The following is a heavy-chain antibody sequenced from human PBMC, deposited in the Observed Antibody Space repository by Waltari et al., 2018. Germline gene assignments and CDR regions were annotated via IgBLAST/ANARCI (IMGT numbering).Heavy chain of an antibody. CDR1: GFTFSSYA. D-gene: IGHD5-18*01. Sequence: QVQLVESGGGVVQPGRSLRLSCAASGFTFSSYAMHWVRQAPGKGLEWVAVISYDGSNKYYADSVKGRFTISRDNSKNTLYLQMNSLRAEDTAVYYCARDGSGYSYGYADYWGQGTLVTVSS. V-gene: IGHV3-30-3*01. CDR3: ARDGSGYSYGYADY. CDR2: ISYDGSNK. J-gene: IGHJ4*02.